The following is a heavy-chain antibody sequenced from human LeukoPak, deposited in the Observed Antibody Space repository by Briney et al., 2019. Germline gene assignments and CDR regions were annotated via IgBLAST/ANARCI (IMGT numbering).Heavy chain of an antibody. J-gene: IGHJ4*02. CDR2: ISYDGRNQ. Sequence: SCKASGYTFTGYYMHWIRQAPGKGLEWVAVISYDGRNQYYADSVKGRFTISRDSSKNTLYLQMNSLRAEDTAVYHCAKSNGYCSGGNCYSNYWGQGTLVTVSS. D-gene: IGHD2-15*01. CDR3: AKSNGYCSGGNCYSNY. CDR1: GYTFTGYY. V-gene: IGHV3-30*18.